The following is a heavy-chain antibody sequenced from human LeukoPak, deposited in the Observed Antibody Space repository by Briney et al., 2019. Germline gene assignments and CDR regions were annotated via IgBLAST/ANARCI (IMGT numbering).Heavy chain of an antibody. CDR1: GYSFTNYW. CDR2: IYPGDSDT. D-gene: IGHD2-21*01. J-gene: IGHJ6*02. Sequence: GESLKISCKGSGYSFTNYWIGWVRQMPGKGLEWMGIIYPGDSDTRYSPSFQGQVTISADKSINTAYLQWSSLKAPDTAMYYCARTVMGHYYGMDVWGQGTTVTVSS. V-gene: IGHV5-51*01. CDR3: ARTVMGHYYGMDV.